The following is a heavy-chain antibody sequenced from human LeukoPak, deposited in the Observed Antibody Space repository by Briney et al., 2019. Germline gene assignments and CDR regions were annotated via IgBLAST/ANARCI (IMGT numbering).Heavy chain of an antibody. CDR2: IIPIFGTA. V-gene: IGHV1-69*13. D-gene: IGHD2-2*01. CDR3: ARGYCSSTSCYRAQGDYYYYYYMDV. J-gene: IGHJ6*03. CDR1: GGTFSSYA. Sequence: ASVKVSCKASGGTFSSYAISWVRRAPGQGLEWMGGIIPIFGTANYAQKFQGRVTITADESTSTAYMELSSLRSEDTAVYYCARGYCSSTSCYRAQGDYYYYYYMDVWGKGTTVTVSS.